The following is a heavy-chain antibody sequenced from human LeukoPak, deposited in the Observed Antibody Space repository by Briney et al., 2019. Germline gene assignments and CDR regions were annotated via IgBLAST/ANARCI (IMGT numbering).Heavy chain of an antibody. D-gene: IGHD4-17*01. V-gene: IGHV1-18*01. Sequence: ASVKVSCKASGYKFKTYGISWVRQVPGQGLEWMGWINAYSGNTEYEQNVQGRLTMATDTSTSTAYMELRSLRSDDTAVYYCARDAPATVNWFDPWGQGTLVTVSS. CDR2: INAYSGNT. J-gene: IGHJ5*02. CDR3: ARDAPATVNWFDP. CDR1: GYKFKTYG.